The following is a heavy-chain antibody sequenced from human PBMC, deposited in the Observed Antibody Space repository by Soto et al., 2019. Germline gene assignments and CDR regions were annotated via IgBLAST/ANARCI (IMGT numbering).Heavy chain of an antibody. CDR2: SSGSGGST. V-gene: IGHV3-23*01. D-gene: IGHD3-16*02. CDR3: AKDLAMITFGGVIVYDY. Sequence: GGSLRLSCAASGFTFSSYAMSWVRQSPGKGLEWVSASSGSGGSTYYADSGKGRFTISRDNSKNTLYLQMNSLRAEDTAVYYCAKDLAMITFGGVIVYDYWGQGTLVTVSS. J-gene: IGHJ4*02. CDR1: GFTFSSYA.